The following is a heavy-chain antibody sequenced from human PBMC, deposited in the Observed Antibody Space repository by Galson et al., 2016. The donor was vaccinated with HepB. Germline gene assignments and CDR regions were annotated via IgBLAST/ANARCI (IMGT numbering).Heavy chain of an antibody. Sequence: SLRLSCAASGFTVSSNYMSWVRQAPGKGLEWVSVIYSGGSTYYADSVKGRFTISRDNSKNTLYLQMNSLRAEDMAVYYCARLSWQWLVPIFDYWGQGTLVTVSS. CDR1: GFTVSSNY. CDR2: IYSGGST. CDR3: ARLSWQWLVPIFDY. V-gene: IGHV3-53*01. J-gene: IGHJ4*02. D-gene: IGHD6-19*01.